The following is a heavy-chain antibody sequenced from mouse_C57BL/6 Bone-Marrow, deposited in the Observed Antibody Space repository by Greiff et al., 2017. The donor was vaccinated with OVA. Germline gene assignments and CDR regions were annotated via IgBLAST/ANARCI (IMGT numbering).Heavy chain of an antibody. CDR2: IYPRDGST. D-gene: IGHD2-4*01. Sequence: VHLPESDAELVKPGASVKISCKVSGYTFTDYTIHWMKQRPEQGLEWIGYIYPRDGSTKYNEKFKGKATLTADKSSSTAYMQLNSLTSEESAVYFCARSDYDYGKTYFDYWGQGTTLTVSS. V-gene: IGHV1-78*01. CDR1: GYTFTDYT. CDR3: ARSDYDYGKTYFDY. J-gene: IGHJ2*01.